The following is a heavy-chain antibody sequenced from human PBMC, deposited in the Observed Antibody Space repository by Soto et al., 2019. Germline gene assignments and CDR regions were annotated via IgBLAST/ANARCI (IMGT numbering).Heavy chain of an antibody. CDR3: AREGLTTFYYYDMDV. V-gene: IGHV3-7*01. D-gene: IGHD4-17*01. Sequence: HPGGSLRLSCAASGFPFNSYWMTWVRQAPGKGLEWVANIKEDGSETYYLDSVKGRFTISRDNAKNSLYLQMNSLRVEDTAVYYCAREGLTTFYYYDMDVWGQGTTVTVSS. CDR2: IKEDGSET. J-gene: IGHJ6*02. CDR1: GFPFNSYW.